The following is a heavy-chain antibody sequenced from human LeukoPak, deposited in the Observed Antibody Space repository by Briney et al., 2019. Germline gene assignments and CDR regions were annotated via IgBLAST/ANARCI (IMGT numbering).Heavy chain of an antibody. D-gene: IGHD2-21*02. J-gene: IGHJ4*02. CDR3: AKVAGGDYYFDY. CDR2: ISGSGGST. CDR1: GFTFSSYA. Sequence: GGSLRLSCAASGFTFSSYAMSRVRQAPGKGLEWGSAISGSGGSTYYADSVKGRFTISRDNSKNTLYLQMNSLRAEDTAVYYCAKVAGGDYYFDYWGQGTLVTVSS. V-gene: IGHV3-23*01.